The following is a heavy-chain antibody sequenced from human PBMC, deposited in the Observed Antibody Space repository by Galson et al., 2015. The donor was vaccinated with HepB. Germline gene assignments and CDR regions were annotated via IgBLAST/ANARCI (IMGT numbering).Heavy chain of an antibody. CDR2: IIPIFGTA. J-gene: IGHJ5*02. CDR3: ASRTIAAAGNWFDP. Sequence: SVKVSCKASGGTFSSYAISWVRQAPGQGLEWMGGIIPIFGTANYAQKFQGRVTITADKSTSTAYMELSSLRSEDTAVYYCASRTIAAAGNWFDPWGQGTLVTVSS. CDR1: GGTFSSYA. V-gene: IGHV1-69*06. D-gene: IGHD6-13*01.